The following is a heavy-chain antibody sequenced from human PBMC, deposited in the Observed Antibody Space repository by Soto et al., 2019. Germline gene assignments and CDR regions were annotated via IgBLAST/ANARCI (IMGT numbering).Heavy chain of an antibody. Sequence: GGSLRLSCAASGFTFSSYSMNWVRQAPGKGLEWVSSTSSSSSYIYYADSVKGRFTISRDNAKNSLYLQMNSLRAEDTAVYYCARDIPHYYDSSGYYYAEYFQHWGQGTLVTVSS. J-gene: IGHJ1*01. CDR3: ARDIPHYYDSSGYYYAEYFQH. CDR2: TSSSSSYI. CDR1: GFTFSSYS. V-gene: IGHV3-21*01. D-gene: IGHD3-22*01.